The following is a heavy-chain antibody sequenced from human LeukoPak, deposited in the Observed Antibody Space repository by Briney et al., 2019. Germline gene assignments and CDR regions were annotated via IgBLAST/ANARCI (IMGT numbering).Heavy chain of an antibody. Sequence: SETLSLTCAVYGGSFSGYYWSWIRQLPGKGLEWIGYIYYSGSAYYNPSLKSRVAISIDTSQNHFSLKLSSVTAADTAVYYCARGVTKSYGEHYDYWGQGTLVTVSS. CDR1: GGSFSGYY. D-gene: IGHD5-18*01. CDR3: ARGVTKSYGEHYDY. J-gene: IGHJ4*02. CDR2: IYYSGSA. V-gene: IGHV4-34*01.